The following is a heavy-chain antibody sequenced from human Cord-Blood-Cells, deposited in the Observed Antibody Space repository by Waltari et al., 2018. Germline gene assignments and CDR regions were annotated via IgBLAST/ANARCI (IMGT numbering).Heavy chain of an antibody. CDR3: ARALGGSYSDAFDI. D-gene: IGHD1-26*01. CDR2: ISYDGSNK. J-gene: IGHJ3*02. V-gene: IGHV3-30-3*01. CDR1: GFTFSSYA. Sequence: QVQLVESGGGVVQPGRSLRLSCAASGFTFSSYAMHWVRQAPGKGLEWVAVISYDGSNKYYADSVKGRFTISRDNSKNTLYLQMNSLRAEDTVVYYCARALGGSYSDAFDIWGQGTMVTVSS.